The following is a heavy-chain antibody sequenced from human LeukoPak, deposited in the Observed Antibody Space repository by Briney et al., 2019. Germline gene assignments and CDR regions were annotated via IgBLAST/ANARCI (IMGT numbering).Heavy chain of an antibody. D-gene: IGHD6-19*01. V-gene: IGHV4-59*01. Sequence: SETLSLTCTVSGGSIGLYHWTWIRQPPGQGLEWIGYIFYNGSTKYNPSLKSRVTISIDTSKNQFSLRLNSVTTADTAMYYCARDRAAGSDWLDPWGQGTLDTVSS. CDR3: ARDRAAGSDWLDP. J-gene: IGHJ5*02. CDR2: IFYNGST. CDR1: GGSIGLYH.